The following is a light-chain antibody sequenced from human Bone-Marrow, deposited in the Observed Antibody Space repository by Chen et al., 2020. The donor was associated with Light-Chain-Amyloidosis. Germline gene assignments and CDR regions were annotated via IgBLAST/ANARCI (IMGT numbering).Light chain of an antibody. CDR2: DDR. CDR3: QVWDRSSDRPV. V-gene: IGLV3-21*02. CDR1: NMGSTG. J-gene: IGLJ3*02. Sequence: SFVLPHPPSLPVPPGRPAPMPGGGNNMGSTGVHWYQQTPGQAPLLVVYDDRDRPSGIPERLSGSNSGNTATLTISRVEAGDEADYYCQVWDRSSDRPVFGGGTKLTVL.